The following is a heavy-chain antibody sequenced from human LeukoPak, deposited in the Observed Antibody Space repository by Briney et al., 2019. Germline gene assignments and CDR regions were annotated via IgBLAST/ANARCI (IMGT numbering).Heavy chain of an antibody. D-gene: IGHD4-17*01. Sequence: ASVKVSCKASGYTFTSYDINWVRQATGQGLEWMGWMNPNSGNTGYAQKFQGRVTMTRNTSISTAYMELSSLRSEDMAVYYCARVDDYGDYCLRAWGQGTLVTVSS. CDR3: ARVDDYGDYCLRA. CDR2: MNPNSGNT. CDR1: GYTFTSYD. J-gene: IGHJ5*02. V-gene: IGHV1-8*01.